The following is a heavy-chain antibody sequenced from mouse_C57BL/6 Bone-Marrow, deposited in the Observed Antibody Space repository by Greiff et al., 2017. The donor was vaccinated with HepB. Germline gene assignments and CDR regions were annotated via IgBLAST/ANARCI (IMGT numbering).Heavy chain of an antibody. CDR1: GFTFSDYG. Sequence: EVHLVESGGGLVKPGGSLKLSCAASGFTFSDYGMHWVRQAPEKGLEWVAYISSGSSTNYYADTVKGRFTISRDNAKNTLFLQMTSLRSEDTAMYYCASEGEGFAYWGQGTLVTVSA. D-gene: IGHD2-13*01. CDR2: ISSGSSTN. CDR3: ASEGEGFAY. J-gene: IGHJ3*01. V-gene: IGHV5-17*01.